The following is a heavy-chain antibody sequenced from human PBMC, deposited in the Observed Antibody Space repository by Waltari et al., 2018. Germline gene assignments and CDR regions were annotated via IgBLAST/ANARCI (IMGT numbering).Heavy chain of an antibody. V-gene: IGHV1-2*06. CDR1: GYPFTGYY. CDR3: AMNHYYDSSGYPY. CDR2: INPNSGGT. D-gene: IGHD3-22*01. Sequence: QVQLVQSGAEVKKPGASVKVSCKASGYPFTGYYMHWVRQAPGQGLEWMGRINPNSGGTNYAQKFQGRVTMTRDTSISTAYMELSRLRSDDTAVYYCAMNHYYDSSGYPYWGQGTLVTVSS. J-gene: IGHJ4*02.